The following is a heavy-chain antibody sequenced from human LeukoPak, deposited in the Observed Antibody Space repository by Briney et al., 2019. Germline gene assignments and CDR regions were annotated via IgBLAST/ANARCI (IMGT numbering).Heavy chain of an antibody. CDR2: INNDGSFT. CDR1: GFTFSNYW. V-gene: IGHV3-74*01. J-gene: IGHJ4*02. CDR3: ARPVGTTTPFDS. D-gene: IGHD5-12*01. Sequence: PGGSLRLSCAVSGFTFSNYWMHWVRQAPGMGLEWVSVINNDGSFTTYADSMKGRFTFSRDNAKNTLYLQMNSLRAEDTAVYYCARPVGTTTPFDSWGQGTLVTVSS.